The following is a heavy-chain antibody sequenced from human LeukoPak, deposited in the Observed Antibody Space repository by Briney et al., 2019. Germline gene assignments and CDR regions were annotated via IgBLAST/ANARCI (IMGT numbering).Heavy chain of an antibody. CDR2: INPNSGGT. CDR1: GYTFTSYD. Sequence: ASVKVSCKASGYTFTSYDINWVRQATGQGLEWMGWINPNSGGTNYAQKFQGRVTMTRDTSISTAYMELSRLRSDDTAVYYCARDARRLGESFDYWGQGTLVTVSS. V-gene: IGHV1-2*02. D-gene: IGHD3-16*01. J-gene: IGHJ4*02. CDR3: ARDARRLGESFDY.